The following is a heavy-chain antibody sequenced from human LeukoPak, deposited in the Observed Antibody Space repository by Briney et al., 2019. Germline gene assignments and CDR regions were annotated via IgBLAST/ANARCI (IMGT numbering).Heavy chain of an antibody. CDR3: ARGGAGTYYKRDGWFDP. D-gene: IGHD3-10*01. CDR1: GCTFNNYD. J-gene: IGHJ5*02. Sequence: ASVNVSCKASGCTFNNYDINWVRQAAGRGLAWVGWMNPNPGNTHFEQLFQGRVTRSSDNSISTAYMELNSLTSEDTAVYYGARGGAGTYYKRDGWFDPWGQGTVVTVSS. CDR2: MNPNPGNT. V-gene: IGHV1-8*01.